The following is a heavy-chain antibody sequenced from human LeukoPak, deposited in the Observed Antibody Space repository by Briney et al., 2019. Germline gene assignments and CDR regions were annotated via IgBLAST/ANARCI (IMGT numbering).Heavy chain of an antibody. CDR3: ARDARIVGATTIDY. CDR1: GFTFSSYG. CDR2: ISYDGSNK. D-gene: IGHD1-26*01. J-gene: IGHJ4*02. V-gene: IGHV3-30*03. Sequence: GSLRLSCAASGFTFSSYGMHWVRQAPGKGLEWVAVISYDGSNKYYADSVKGRFTISRDNSKNTLYLQMNSLRAEDTAVYYCARDARIVGATTIDYWGQGTLVTVSS.